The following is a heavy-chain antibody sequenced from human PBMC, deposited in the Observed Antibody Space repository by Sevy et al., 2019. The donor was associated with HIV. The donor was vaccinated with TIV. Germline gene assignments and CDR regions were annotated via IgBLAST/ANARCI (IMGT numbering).Heavy chain of an antibody. CDR3: ARERSCGGACYYFDT. Sequence: GGSLRLSCGASGFVFEDYGMNWVRQAPGKGLECVSGINWNGRSTGYADSVKGRFTISRDNAKNSLYLQMNSLRAADTAIYDCARERSCGGACYYFDTWGQGALVTVSS. J-gene: IGHJ4*02. CDR1: GFVFEDYG. D-gene: IGHD2-21*02. CDR2: INWNGRST. V-gene: IGHV3-20*01.